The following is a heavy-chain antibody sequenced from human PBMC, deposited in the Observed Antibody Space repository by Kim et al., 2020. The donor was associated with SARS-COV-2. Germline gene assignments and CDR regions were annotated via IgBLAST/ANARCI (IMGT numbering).Heavy chain of an antibody. CDR2: ISSRDDYI. D-gene: IGHD1-1*01. Sequence: GGSLRLSCAASGFTFSSSSSMNWVRQAPGKRLEWVSLISSRDDYIKYADSVKGRFTISRDNAKNSLYLQMNSLRAAATAVCYCASGVYKGAFYIWGPGT. CDR3: ASGVYKGAFYI. CDR1: GFTFSSSSS. V-gene: IGHV3-21*06. J-gene: IGHJ3*02.